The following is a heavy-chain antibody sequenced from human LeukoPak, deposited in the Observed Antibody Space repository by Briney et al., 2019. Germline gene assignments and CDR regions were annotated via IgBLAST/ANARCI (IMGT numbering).Heavy chain of an antibody. CDR3: ARERDWGSGDYYNGMDV. CDR1: GFTVRSNY. V-gene: IGHV3-66*01. CDR2: IFSGGNA. D-gene: IGHD7-27*01. J-gene: IGHJ6*02. Sequence: GGSLRLSCAVSGFTVRSNYINWVRQAPGRGLEWVSVIFSGGNAYYADSVKGRFITFKDISKNMIYLEMNSLRVEDTSVYYCARERDWGSGDYYNGMDVWGQGTTVIVS.